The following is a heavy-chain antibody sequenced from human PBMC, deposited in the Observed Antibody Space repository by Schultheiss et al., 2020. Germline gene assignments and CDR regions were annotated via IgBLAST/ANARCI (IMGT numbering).Heavy chain of an antibody. CDR2: IYYSGST. CDR1: GGSISSYY. Sequence: SETLSLTCTVSGGSISSYYWGWIRQPPGKGLEWIGSIYYSGSTNYNPSLKSRVTMSVDTSKNQFSLKLSSVTAADTAVYYCARGEWGYCSSTSCRARQYNWFDPWGQGTLVTVSS. D-gene: IGHD2-2*01. J-gene: IGHJ5*02. CDR3: ARGEWGYCSSTSCRARQYNWFDP. V-gene: IGHV4-59*08.